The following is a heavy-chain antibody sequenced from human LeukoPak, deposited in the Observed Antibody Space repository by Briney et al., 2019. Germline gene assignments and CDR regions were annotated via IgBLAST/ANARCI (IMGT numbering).Heavy chain of an antibody. CDR2: ITSGGVV. V-gene: IGHV3-48*03. D-gene: IGHD6-13*01. Sequence: GGSLRLSCAASGFTFSNYEMHWVRQAPGKGLEWLAYITSGGVVYQADSVKGRFTISRDNAKNTLYLQMNSLRAEDTAVYYCAREAAAGTGYYFDYWGQGTLVTVSS. CDR3: AREAAAGTGYYFDY. CDR1: GFTFSNYE. J-gene: IGHJ4*02.